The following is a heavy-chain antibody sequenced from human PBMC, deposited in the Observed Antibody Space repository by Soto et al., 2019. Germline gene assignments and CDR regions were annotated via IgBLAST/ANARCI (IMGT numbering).Heavy chain of an antibody. J-gene: IGHJ5*02. CDR1: GGSISSYY. D-gene: IGHD6-19*01. CDR2: IYYSGST. V-gene: IGHV4-59*01. CDR3: ARERSGWYVGLLDP. Sequence: SETLSLTCTVSGGSISSYYWSWIRQPPGKGLEWIGYIYYSGSTNYNPSLKSRVTISVDTSKNQFSLKLSSVTAADTAVYYCARERSGWYVGLLDPLRQGTLETVSS.